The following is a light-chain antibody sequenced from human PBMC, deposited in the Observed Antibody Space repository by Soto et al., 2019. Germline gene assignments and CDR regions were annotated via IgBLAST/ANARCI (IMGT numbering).Light chain of an antibody. J-gene: IGKJ2*01. CDR3: QQYNRYSYT. CDR1: QSISSW. CDR2: DAS. Sequence: DIQMTQSPSTLSASVGDRVTITCRASQSISSWWAWYQQKPGKAPKLLIYDASSLESGVPSRFSGSGSGTEFTLTISSLQPDDFATYYCQQYNRYSYTFGQGTKREL. V-gene: IGKV1-5*01.